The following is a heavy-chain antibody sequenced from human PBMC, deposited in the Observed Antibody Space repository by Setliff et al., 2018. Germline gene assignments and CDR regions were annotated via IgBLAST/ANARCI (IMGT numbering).Heavy chain of an antibody. D-gene: IGHD5-18*01. CDR1: GGTFRSYG. J-gene: IGHJ6*03. CDR3: AREGVDTRSSTDYRYYMDV. Sequence: QVSCKASGGTFRSYGISWVRQAPGQGLEWMGGTIPSFGSTNYAQKFQDRVTIITDESTSTAYMELSSLRTEDTAVYYCAREGVDTRSSTDYRYYMDVWGKGTTVTVSS. V-gene: IGHV1-69*05. CDR2: TIPSFGST.